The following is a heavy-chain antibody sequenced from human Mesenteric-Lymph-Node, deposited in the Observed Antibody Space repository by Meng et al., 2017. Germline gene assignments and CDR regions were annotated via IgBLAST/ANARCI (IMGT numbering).Heavy chain of an antibody. V-gene: IGHV3-48*03. Sequence: GGSLRLSCAASGFTFSSYEMNWVRQAPGKGLEWVSYISSSGSTIYYADSVKGRFTISRDNAKNSLYLQMNSLRAEDTAVYYCARACMGDGYNPTAGLYYFDYWGQGTLVTVSS. CDR1: GFTFSSYE. J-gene: IGHJ4*02. CDR2: ISSSGSTI. D-gene: IGHD5-24*01. CDR3: ARACMGDGYNPTAGLYYFDY.